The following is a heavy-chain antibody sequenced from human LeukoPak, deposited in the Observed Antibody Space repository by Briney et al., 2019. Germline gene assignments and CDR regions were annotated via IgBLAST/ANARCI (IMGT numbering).Heavy chain of an antibody. CDR1: GSSFTSYW. CDR3: ARHAGRGDAFDI. D-gene: IGHD3-10*01. CDR2: IYPGDSDT. V-gene: IGHV5-51*01. Sequence: GESLKISCKDSGSSFTSYWVAWVRQMPGKGLELMGIIYPGDSDTSYNPSLQGQVTISADKSISTAYLQWSSLKASDTAMYSCARHAGRGDAFDIWGQGTMVTVSS. J-gene: IGHJ3*02.